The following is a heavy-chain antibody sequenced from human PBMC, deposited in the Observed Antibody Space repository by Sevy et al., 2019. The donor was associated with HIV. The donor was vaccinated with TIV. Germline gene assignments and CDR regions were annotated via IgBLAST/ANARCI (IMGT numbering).Heavy chain of an antibody. D-gene: IGHD3-22*01. CDR1: GFIFSSYS. Sequence: GSLRLSCAASGFIFSSYSMNWVRQAPGKGLEWVSSISSTSNYKDYADSVKGRFTISRDNAKNSLYLQVNSLRAEDTAVYYCARETIHYYDTSGYCDYWGQGTLVTVSS. J-gene: IGHJ4*02. CDR2: ISSTSNYK. CDR3: ARETIHYYDTSGYCDY. V-gene: IGHV3-21*01.